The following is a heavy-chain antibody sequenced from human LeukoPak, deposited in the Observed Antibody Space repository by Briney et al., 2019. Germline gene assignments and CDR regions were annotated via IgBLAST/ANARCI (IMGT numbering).Heavy chain of an antibody. CDR2: MNPSSGNT. CDR1: GYTFTGYY. J-gene: IGHJ4*02. CDR3: AXXTPAITFGGIIVTSWFYFDY. D-gene: IGHD3-16*02. V-gene: IGHV1-8*02. Sequence: ASVKVSCKASGYTFTGYYMHWVRQAPGQGLEWMGWMNPSSGNTGYAPKFQGRVTMTRDTSSMTAFMELTSLTSEDTAVYYCAXXTPAITFGGIIVTSWFYFDYWGQGTRVTISS.